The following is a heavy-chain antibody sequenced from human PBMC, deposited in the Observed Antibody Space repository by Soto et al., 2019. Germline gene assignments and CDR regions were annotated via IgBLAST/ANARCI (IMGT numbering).Heavy chain of an antibody. CDR3: ARESLGAKGADH. V-gene: IGHV1-69*17. D-gene: IGHD3-16*01. Sequence: QVQLVQSGAEAKRPGSSVKVSCESSGDTFNSYVISWVRQAPGQGLEWMGGIIPIIGVTHYAQKFQGRVTISALSSTGTAYMELTNLGFEDTALYYCARESLGAKGADHWGQGTLVTVSS. CDR1: GDTFNSYV. CDR2: IIPIIGVT. J-gene: IGHJ4*02.